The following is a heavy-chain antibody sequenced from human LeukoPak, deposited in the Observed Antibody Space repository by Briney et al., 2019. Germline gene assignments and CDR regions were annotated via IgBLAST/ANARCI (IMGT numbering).Heavy chain of an antibody. CDR1: GFTFSSYA. CDR3: AKRPAYDSSGSVRDY. Sequence: GGSLRLSCAASGFTFSSYAMSWVRQAPGKGLEWVSAISGSGGSTYYADSVKGRFTISRDNPRNTLYLQMNSLRAEDTAVYYCAKRPAYDSSGSVRDYWGQGTLVTVSP. D-gene: IGHD3-22*01. CDR2: ISGSGGST. V-gene: IGHV3-23*01. J-gene: IGHJ4*02.